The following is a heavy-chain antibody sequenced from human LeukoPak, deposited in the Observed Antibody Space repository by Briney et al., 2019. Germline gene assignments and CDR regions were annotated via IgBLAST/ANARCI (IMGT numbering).Heavy chain of an antibody. D-gene: IGHD3-10*01. CDR3: ARDGYYGSGSYYTTLDY. V-gene: IGHV1-69*01. Sequence: SVKVSCKASGDTFSSYAISLVRQAPGQGLEWMGGIIPIFGTANYAQKFQGRVTITADESTSTAYMELSSLRSEDTAVYYCARDGYYGSGSYYTTLDYWGQGTLVTVSS. CDR1: GDTFSSYA. J-gene: IGHJ4*02. CDR2: IIPIFGTA.